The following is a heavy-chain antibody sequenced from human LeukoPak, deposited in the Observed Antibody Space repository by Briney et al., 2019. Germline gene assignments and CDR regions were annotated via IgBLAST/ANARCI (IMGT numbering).Heavy chain of an antibody. CDR1: GGSFSGYY. Sequence: SETLSLTCAVYGGSFSGYYWSWIRQPPGKGLEWIGEINHSGSTHYTPSLTSRVTISVDTSKNQFSLKLSSVTAADTAVYYCARGGATVTRRYFDLWGRGTLVTVSS. V-gene: IGHV4-34*01. J-gene: IGHJ2*01. D-gene: IGHD4-17*01. CDR3: ARGGATVTRRYFDL. CDR2: INHSGST.